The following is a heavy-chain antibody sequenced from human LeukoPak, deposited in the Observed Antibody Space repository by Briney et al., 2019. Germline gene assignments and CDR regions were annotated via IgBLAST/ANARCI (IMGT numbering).Heavy chain of an antibody. CDR1: GFTFSSYA. CDR2: ISSGGGYI. D-gene: IGHD6-6*01. Sequence: GGSLRLSCAPSGFTFSSYAMSWVRQAPGKGLEWVSSISSGGGYIYYADSVKGRFTISRDSAKKSLSLQMNSLRAEDTAVYYCARGSSGFDYWGQGTLVTVSS. V-gene: IGHV3-21*01. J-gene: IGHJ4*02. CDR3: ARGSSGFDY.